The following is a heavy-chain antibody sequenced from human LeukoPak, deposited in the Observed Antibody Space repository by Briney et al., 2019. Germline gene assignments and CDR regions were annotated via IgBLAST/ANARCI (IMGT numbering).Heavy chain of an antibody. CDR2: IYHSGST. V-gene: IGHV4-59*01. Sequence: SETLSLTCTVSGGSISTYYWNWSRQPPGKGLEWIGYIYHSGSTNYNPSLQSRVTISVDTSKNQFSLNLNSVTAADTAVYYCARGGAARLHFQNWGQGTLVTVSS. CDR1: GGSISTYY. J-gene: IGHJ1*01. D-gene: IGHD6-6*01. CDR3: ARGGAARLHFQN.